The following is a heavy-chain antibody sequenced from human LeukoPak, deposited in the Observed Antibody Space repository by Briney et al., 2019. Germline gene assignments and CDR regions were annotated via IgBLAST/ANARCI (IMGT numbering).Heavy chain of an antibody. CDR1: GFTFSSYS. CDR2: ISSSSSTI. CDR3: ARDALQLTGNYVTRWWFDP. J-gene: IGHJ5*02. V-gene: IGHV3-48*01. D-gene: IGHD3-9*01. Sequence: PGGSLRLSCAASGFTFSSYSMNWVRQAPGKGLEWVSYISSSSSTIYYADSVKGRFTISRDNAKNSLYLQMNSPRAEDTAFYYCARDALQLTGNYVTRWWFDPWGQGTLVTVSS.